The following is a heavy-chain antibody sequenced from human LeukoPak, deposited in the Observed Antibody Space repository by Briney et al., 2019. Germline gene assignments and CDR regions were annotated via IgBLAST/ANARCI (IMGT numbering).Heavy chain of an antibody. D-gene: IGHD3-16*01. CDR2: IWYDGSNK. Sequence: RRSLRLSCAASGFTFSSYGMHWVRQAPGKGLEWVAVIWYDGSNKYYAGSVKGRFTISRENAMNSLYLQMNSLRAGDTAVYYCVRGGEIGFDSWGQGTLVTVSS. V-gene: IGHV3-33*01. J-gene: IGHJ5*01. CDR3: VRGGEIGFDS. CDR1: GFTFSSYG.